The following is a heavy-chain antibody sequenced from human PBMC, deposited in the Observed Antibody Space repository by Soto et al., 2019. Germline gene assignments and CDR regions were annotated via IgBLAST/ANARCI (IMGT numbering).Heavy chain of an antibody. CDR3: AYSTGWYRHDV. CDR2: IFHSGDT. V-gene: IGHV4-4*02. J-gene: IGHJ3*01. Sequence: QVQLQESGPGLVKPSGTLSLTCAVSGDCISNSRWWTWVRQPLGKGLEWIGDIFHSGDTNYNPSLKSRVFISVDKSQNQFSLKVSSVTAADTAVYYCAYSTGWYRHDVWGQGTLVTVSS. CDR1: GDCISNSRW. D-gene: IGHD6-19*01.